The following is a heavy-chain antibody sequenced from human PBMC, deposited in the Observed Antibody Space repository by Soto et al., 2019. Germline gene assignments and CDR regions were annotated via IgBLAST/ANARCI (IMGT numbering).Heavy chain of an antibody. CDR2: IWYDGSNK. Sequence: QVPLVESGGGVVQPGRSLRLSCAASGFTFSSYGMHWVRQAPGKGLEWVAVIWYDGSNKYYADSVKGRFTISRDNSKNTLYLQMNSLRAEDTAVYYCARDGYSSGWYVGGYFQHWGQGTLVTVSS. V-gene: IGHV3-33*01. J-gene: IGHJ1*01. CDR1: GFTFSSYG. D-gene: IGHD6-19*01. CDR3: ARDGYSSGWYVGGYFQH.